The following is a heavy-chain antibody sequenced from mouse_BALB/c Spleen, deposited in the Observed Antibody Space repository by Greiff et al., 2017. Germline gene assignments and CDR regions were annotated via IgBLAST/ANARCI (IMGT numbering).Heavy chain of an antibody. CDR2: ILPGSGST. CDR3: GGRPLYGNYSWFAY. D-gene: IGHD2-10*02. Sequence: QVQLQQSGAELMKPGASVKISCKATGYTFSSYWIEWVKQRPGHGLEWIGEILPGSGSTNYNEKFKGKATFTADTSSNTAYMQLSSLTSEDSAVYYCGGRPLYGNYSWFAYWGQGTLVTVSA. J-gene: IGHJ3*01. CDR1: GYTFSSYW. V-gene: IGHV1-9*01.